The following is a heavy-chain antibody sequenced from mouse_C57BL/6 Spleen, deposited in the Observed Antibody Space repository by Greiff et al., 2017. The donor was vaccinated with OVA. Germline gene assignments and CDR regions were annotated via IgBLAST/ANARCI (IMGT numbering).Heavy chain of an antibody. CDR2: IRSKSSNYAT. D-gene: IGHD4-1*01. Sequence: DVKLVESGGGLVQPKGSLKLSCAASGFTFNTYAMHWVRQAPGKGLEWVARIRSKSSNYATYYADSVKDRFSISRDDSQSMLYLKMNNLKTEDTAMYYCVRDRGTGNYFDDWGQGTTLTVAS. J-gene: IGHJ2*01. CDR3: VRDRGTGNYFDD. CDR1: GFTFNTYA. V-gene: IGHV10-3*01.